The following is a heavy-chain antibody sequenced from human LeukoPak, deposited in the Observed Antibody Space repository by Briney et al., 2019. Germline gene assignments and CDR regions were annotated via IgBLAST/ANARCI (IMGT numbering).Heavy chain of an antibody. CDR1: GFTFDDYA. CDR2: ISGDGGST. J-gene: IGHJ4*02. V-gene: IGHV3-43*02. D-gene: IGHD2-2*02. Sequence: GGPLRLSCAASGFTFDDYAMHWVRQAPGKGLEWVSLISGDGGSTYYADSVKGRFTISRDNSKNSLYLQMNSLRTEDTALYYCAKDMAPAAIECYFDYWGQGTLVTVSS. CDR3: AKDMAPAAIECYFDY.